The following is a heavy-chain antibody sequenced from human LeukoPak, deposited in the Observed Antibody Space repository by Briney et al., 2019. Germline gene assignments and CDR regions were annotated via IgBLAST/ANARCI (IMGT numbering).Heavy chain of an antibody. CDR3: GKDPNGDYIGAFDM. J-gene: IGHJ3*02. CDR2: IGTAGDT. D-gene: IGHD4-17*01. CDR1: GFTFSSYD. V-gene: IGHV3-13*01. Sequence: GGSLRLSCAASGFTFSSYDMYWVRQATGKGLEWVSAIGTAGDTYYPGSVKGRFTISRENAKNSLYLQMNSLRAEDTAVYYCGKDPNGDYIGAFDMWGQGTMVTVSP.